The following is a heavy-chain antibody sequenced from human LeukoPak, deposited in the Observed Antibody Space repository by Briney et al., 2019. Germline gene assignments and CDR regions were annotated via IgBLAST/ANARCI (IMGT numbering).Heavy chain of an antibody. V-gene: IGHV3-23*01. CDR1: EFTFSNYA. CDR2: ITGSGGNT. CDR3: AKWEDYDVLTGYYVSDY. J-gene: IGHJ4*02. D-gene: IGHD3-9*01. Sequence: GGSLRLSCAASEFTFSNYAMSWVRQAPGKGLEWVSAITGSGGNTYYADSVKGRFTISRDNSKNTVFLQMNSLRAEDTAVYYCAKWEDYDVLTGYYVSDYWGQGTLVTVSS.